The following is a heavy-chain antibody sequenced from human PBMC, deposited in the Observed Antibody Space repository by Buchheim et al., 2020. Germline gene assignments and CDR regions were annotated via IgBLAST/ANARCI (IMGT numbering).Heavy chain of an antibody. J-gene: IGHJ4*02. CDR3: ARDWRRILPAATIVLDY. CDR1: GFTFSSYS. D-gene: IGHD2-2*01. Sequence: EVQLMESGGGLVKPGGSLRLSCAASGFTFSSYSMNWVRQAPGKGLEWVSSISSSSSYIYYADSVKGRFTISRDNAKNSLYLQMNSLRAEDTAVYYCARDWRRILPAATIVLDYWGQGTL. CDR2: ISSSSSYI. V-gene: IGHV3-21*01.